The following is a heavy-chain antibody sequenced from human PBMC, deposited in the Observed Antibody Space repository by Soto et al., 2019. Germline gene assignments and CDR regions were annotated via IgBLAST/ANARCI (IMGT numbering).Heavy chain of an antibody. CDR2: IYQSGSA. CDR3: ARTARATVTMGGYYYYDMDV. D-gene: IGHD4-17*01. J-gene: IGHJ6*02. V-gene: IGHV4-31*01. CDR1: GGSINSGGYY. Sequence: QVQLQESGPGLVKPSQTLSLTCTVSGGSINSGGYYWTWIRQHPGKGLEWIGHIYQSGSAYYNPSLKSLVTMSVDTSKNQFSLKLTSVTAADTAVYYCARTARATVTMGGYYYYDMDVWGQGTTVTVSS.